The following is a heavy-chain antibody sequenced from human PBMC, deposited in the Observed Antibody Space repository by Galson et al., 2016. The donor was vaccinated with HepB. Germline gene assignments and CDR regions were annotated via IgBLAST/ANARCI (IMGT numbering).Heavy chain of an antibody. CDR3: ARSNSNWGSGGFDY. CDR1: GFSLTTSGIR. Sequence: PALVKPTQTLTLTCAFSGFSLTTSGIRVSWIRQPPGKALEWLARIDWDDDKFYSTSLKTRLTISKDTSKNQVVLTMTNMDPVDTATYYCARSNSNWGSGGFDYWGQGTLVTVSS. V-gene: IGHV2-70*04. D-gene: IGHD7-27*01. J-gene: IGHJ4*02. CDR2: IDWDDDK.